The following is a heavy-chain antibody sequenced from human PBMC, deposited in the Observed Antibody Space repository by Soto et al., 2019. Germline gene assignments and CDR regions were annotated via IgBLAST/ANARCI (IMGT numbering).Heavy chain of an antibody. D-gene: IGHD5-18*01. CDR1: GFSLSADGVA. V-gene: IGHV2-5*02. Sequence: QITLKESGPTVVKPTQTVTLTCAVSGFSLSADGVAVGWIRQSPGQALEWLALIYWDDDRRYSPSLAARLTINKDTSRNQVILTMTNVHPVDTGTYFCAQQKQTRYRGFDTWGRGTLVTVSS. CDR3: AQQKQTRYRGFDT. CDR2: IYWDDDR. J-gene: IGHJ4*02.